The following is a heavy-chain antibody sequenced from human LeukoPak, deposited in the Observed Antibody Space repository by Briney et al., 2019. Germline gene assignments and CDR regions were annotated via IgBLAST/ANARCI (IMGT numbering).Heavy chain of an antibody. CDR1: GFTFSSYW. Sequence: PGGSLRLSCAASGFTFSSYWMNWARQAPGKGLEWVASINHNGNVNYYVDSVKGRFTISRDNSKNTLYLQMNSLRAEDTAVYYCARARDGYNYYFDYWGQGTLVTVSS. J-gene: IGHJ4*02. CDR2: INHNGNVN. D-gene: IGHD5-24*01. CDR3: ARARDGYNYYFDY. V-gene: IGHV3-7*01.